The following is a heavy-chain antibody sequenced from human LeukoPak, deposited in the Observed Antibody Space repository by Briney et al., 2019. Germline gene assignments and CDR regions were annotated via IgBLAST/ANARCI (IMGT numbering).Heavy chain of an antibody. CDR1: GFTFSSYW. V-gene: IGHV3-23*01. J-gene: IGHJ4*02. CDR2: ISGSGGST. CDR3: AKGKQWLETLDY. D-gene: IGHD6-19*01. Sequence: GGSLRLSCAASGFTFSSYWMSWVRQAPGKGLEWVPAISGSGGSTYYADSVKGRFTISRDNSKNTLYLQMNSLRAEDTAVYYCAKGKQWLETLDYWGQGTLVAVSS.